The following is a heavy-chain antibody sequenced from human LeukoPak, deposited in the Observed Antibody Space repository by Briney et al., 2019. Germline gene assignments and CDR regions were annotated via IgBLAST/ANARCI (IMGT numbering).Heavy chain of an antibody. J-gene: IGHJ4*02. CDR3: ATKHWLAPPPDS. CDR2: INTDGTVT. D-gene: IGHD6-19*01. CDR1: GFTFSKDW. Sequence: GGSLRLSCAAAGFTFSKDWMGWVRQAPGKGLESVSRINTDGTVTTYADSVKGRFTVSRDNADNTMFLQMNSVSDEDTAVYYCATKHWLAPPPDSWGQGTPVTVSS. V-gene: IGHV3-74*01.